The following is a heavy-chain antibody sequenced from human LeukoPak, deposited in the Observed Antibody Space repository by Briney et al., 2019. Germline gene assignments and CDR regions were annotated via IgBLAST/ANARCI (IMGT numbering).Heavy chain of an antibody. J-gene: IGHJ4*02. V-gene: IGHV3-21*01. Sequence: GGSLRLSCAGSGFTFSSYSMNWVRQAPGKGLEWVSSISSSSSYIYYADSVKGRFTISRDSAKNSLYLQMNSLRAEDTAVYYCARDRLVEYYYDSSGYPDYWGQGTLVTVSS. D-gene: IGHD3-22*01. CDR1: GFTFSSYS. CDR2: ISSSSSYI. CDR3: ARDRLVEYYYDSSGYPDY.